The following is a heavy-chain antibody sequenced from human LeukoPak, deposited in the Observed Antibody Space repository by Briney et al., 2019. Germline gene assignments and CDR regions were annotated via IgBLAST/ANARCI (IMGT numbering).Heavy chain of an antibody. CDR2: ISYDGSNK. D-gene: IGHD5-24*01. J-gene: IGHJ3*02. CDR3: ASPCVDDAFDI. CDR1: GFTFSSYG. V-gene: IGHV3-30*03. Sequence: GGSLRLSCAASGFTFSSYGMHWVRQAPGKGLEWVAVISYDGSNKYYADSVKGRFTISRDNSKNTLYLQMNSLRAEDTAVYYCASPCVDDAFDIWGQGTMVTVSS.